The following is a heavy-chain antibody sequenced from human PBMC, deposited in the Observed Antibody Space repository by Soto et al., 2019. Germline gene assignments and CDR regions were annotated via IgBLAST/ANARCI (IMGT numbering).Heavy chain of an antibody. CDR1: GFTVSSNY. V-gene: IGHV3-53*01. CDR3: ARLGGPLSGYYDY. Sequence: PGGSLRLSCAASGFTVSSNYMSWVRQAPGKGLEWVSVIYSGGSTYYADSVKGRFTISRDNSKNTLYLQMNSLRAEDTAVYYCARLGGPLSGYYDYWGQGTLVTVSS. J-gene: IGHJ4*02. D-gene: IGHD3-22*01. CDR2: IYSGGST.